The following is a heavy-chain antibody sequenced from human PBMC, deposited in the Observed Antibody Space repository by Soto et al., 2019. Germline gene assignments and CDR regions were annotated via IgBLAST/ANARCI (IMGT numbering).Heavy chain of an antibody. CDR1: GFTFSSYA. CDR3: AKVAPPGIAAAGYGDLDY. D-gene: IGHD6-13*01. V-gene: IGHV3-23*01. J-gene: IGHJ4*02. Sequence: EVQLLESGGGLVQPGGSLRLSCAASGFTFSSYAMSWVRQAPGKGLEWVSAISGSGGSTYYADSVKGRFTISRDNSKNTLYLQMNSLRAEDTAVYYCAKVAPPGIAAAGYGDLDYWGQGTLVTVSS. CDR2: ISGSGGST.